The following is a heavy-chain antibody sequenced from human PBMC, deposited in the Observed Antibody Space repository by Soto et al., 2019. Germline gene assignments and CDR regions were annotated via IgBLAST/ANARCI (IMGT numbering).Heavy chain of an antibody. Sequence: SQTLSLTCDITEDSVSSNTAAWNWIRQSPSRGLEWLGRAFYRSKWFFDYTVSVQGRMSIRPDTSKNQFSLHLDSVTPEDSVYYYCARSKNPTGGDSFDLWGQGTMVTVSS. CDR2: AFYRSKWFF. V-gene: IGHV6-1*01. CDR1: EDSVSSNTAA. CDR3: ARSKNPTGGDSFDL. D-gene: IGHD2-21*01. J-gene: IGHJ3*01.